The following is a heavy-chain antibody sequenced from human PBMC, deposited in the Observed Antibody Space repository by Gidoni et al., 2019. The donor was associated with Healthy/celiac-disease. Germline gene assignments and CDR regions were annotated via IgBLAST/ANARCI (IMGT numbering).Heavy chain of an antibody. CDR2: IYYSGST. Sequence: QLQLQESGPGLVQPSETLSLTCTVSGGSISSSSYYWGWIRQPPGKGLEWIGSIYYSGSTYYNPSLKSRVTISVDTSKNQFSLKLSSVTAADTAVYYCARHDCSGGSCYSRYYYYMDVWGKGTTVTVSS. D-gene: IGHD2-15*01. CDR3: ARHDCSGGSCYSRYYYYMDV. V-gene: IGHV4-39*01. CDR1: GGSISSSSYY. J-gene: IGHJ6*03.